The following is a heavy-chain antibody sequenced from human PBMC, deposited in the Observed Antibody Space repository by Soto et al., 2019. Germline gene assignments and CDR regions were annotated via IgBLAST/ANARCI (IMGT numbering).Heavy chain of an antibody. V-gene: IGHV3-23*01. CDR3: AKAADTVTTPFDY. J-gene: IGHJ4*02. Sequence: GESLKISCAASGFTFSSYAMSWVRQAPGKGLEWVSAISGSGGSTYYADSVKGRFTISRDNSKNTLYLQMNSLRAEDMAVYYCAKAADTVTTPFDYWGQGTLVTVSS. D-gene: IGHD4-17*01. CDR1: GFTFSSYA. CDR2: ISGSGGST.